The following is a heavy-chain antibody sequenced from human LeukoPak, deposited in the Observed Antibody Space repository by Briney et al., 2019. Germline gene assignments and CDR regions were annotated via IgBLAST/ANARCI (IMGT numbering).Heavy chain of an antibody. V-gene: IGHV4-61*01. CDR3: ARSPRLWFGEPPRWFDP. CDR1: GGSVSSNNY. CDR2: IYYSGST. J-gene: IGHJ5*02. Sequence: SETLSLTCTVSGGSVSSNNYWSWIRQPPGKGLEWIGYIYYSGSTNYNPSLKSRVTISVDTSKNQFSLKLSSVTAADTAVYYCARSPRLWFGEPPRWFDPWGQGTLVTVSS. D-gene: IGHD3-10*01.